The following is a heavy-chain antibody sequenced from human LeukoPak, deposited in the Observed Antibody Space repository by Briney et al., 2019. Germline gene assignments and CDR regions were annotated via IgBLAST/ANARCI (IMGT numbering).Heavy chain of an antibody. D-gene: IGHD6-13*01. V-gene: IGHV3-30*03. CDR3: GRAAAGTGDY. Sequence: PGGSLRLSCAASGFTFSSYGMHWVRQAPGKGLEWVAVISYDGSNKYYADSVKGRFTISRDNSKNTLYLQMNSLRAEDTAVYYCGRAAAGTGDYWGQGTLVTVSS. CDR1: GFTFSSYG. J-gene: IGHJ4*02. CDR2: ISYDGSNK.